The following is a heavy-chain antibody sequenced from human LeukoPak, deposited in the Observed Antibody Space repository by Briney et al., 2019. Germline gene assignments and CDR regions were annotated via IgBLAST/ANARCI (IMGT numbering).Heavy chain of an antibody. CDR3: AKDSIQGDTALDY. V-gene: IGHV3-30*02. J-gene: IGHJ4*02. Sequence: PGGSLRLSCAASGFNFSSYGMHWVRQAPGKGLEWVAFTRFDGSIKYYADSVKGRFTISRDNSKNTLYLQMSSLRAEDTAVFYCAKDSIQGDTALDYWGQGTPVTVSS. D-gene: IGHD5-18*01. CDR1: GFNFSSYG. CDR2: TRFDGSIK.